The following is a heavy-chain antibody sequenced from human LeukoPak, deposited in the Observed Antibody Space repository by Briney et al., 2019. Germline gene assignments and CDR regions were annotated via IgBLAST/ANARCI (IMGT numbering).Heavy chain of an antibody. Sequence: GRSLRLSCAASGFTFSSYGMHWVRQAPGKGLEWVAFIRYDGSNKYYADSVKGRFTISRDNSKNTLYLQMNSLRAEDTAVYYCAKDGGFMGGWYYYFDYWGQETLVTVSS. V-gene: IGHV3-30*02. CDR3: AKDGGFMGGWYYYFDY. CDR2: IRYDGSNK. J-gene: IGHJ4*02. CDR1: GFTFSSYG. D-gene: IGHD6-19*01.